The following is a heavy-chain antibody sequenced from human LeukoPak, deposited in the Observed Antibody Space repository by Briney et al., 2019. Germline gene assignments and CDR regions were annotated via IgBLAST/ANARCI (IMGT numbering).Heavy chain of an antibody. CDR3: AKVSGRIQIWPQPFGDGMDV. J-gene: IGHJ6*02. CDR1: GFTFSSYW. D-gene: IGHD3-10*01. V-gene: IGHV3-7*03. Sequence: GGSLRLSCAASGFTFSSYWMTWVRQAPGKGLEWVANIKRDGSEKHYVDSVKGRFTISRDNAKNSMFLQMNSLRAEDTAVYYCAKVSGRIQIWPQPFGDGMDVWGQGTTVTVSS. CDR2: IKRDGSEK.